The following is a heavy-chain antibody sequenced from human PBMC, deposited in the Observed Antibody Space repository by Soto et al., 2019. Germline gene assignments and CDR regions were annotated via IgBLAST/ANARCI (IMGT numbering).Heavy chain of an antibody. D-gene: IGHD2-2*01. CDR2: ITGDGGDT. V-gene: IGHV3-23*01. CDR1: GFTFSNYA. CDR3: AKGSSTSRPYYFDY. Sequence: EVQLLQSGGGLVQPGGSLRLSCAASGFTFSNYAMSWVRQVPGKGLEWVSAITGDGGDTFHADSVKGRFAISRDNSKNTLYLQMNSLRADDTAVFYCAKGSSTSRPYYFDYRGQGTLVSVSS. J-gene: IGHJ4*02.